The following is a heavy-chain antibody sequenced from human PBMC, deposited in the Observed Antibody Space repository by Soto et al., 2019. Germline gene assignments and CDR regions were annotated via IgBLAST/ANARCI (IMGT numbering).Heavy chain of an antibody. Sequence: SDXRSLPCTVSGDSIISSDFYWGWVRQPPGKGLEWIGSIFYLGSSYYNPSLKSRVTMSVDTSKNQFSLRLRSVTAADTALYFCARHSLALRKNNWFDPWGQGIMVTVSS. CDR3: ARHSLALRKNNWFDP. D-gene: IGHD3-3*02. V-gene: IGHV4-39*01. CDR1: GDSIISSDFY. J-gene: IGHJ5*02. CDR2: IFYLGSS.